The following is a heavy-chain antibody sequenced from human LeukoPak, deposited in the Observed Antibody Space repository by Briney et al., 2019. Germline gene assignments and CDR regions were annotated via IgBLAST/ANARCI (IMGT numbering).Heavy chain of an antibody. CDR1: GGSISSGSYY. CDR2: IYTSGST. D-gene: IGHD6-13*01. J-gene: IGHJ4*02. Sequence: SQTLSLTCTVSGGSISSGSYYWSWIRQPAGKGLEWIGRIYTSGSTNYNPSLKSRVTISVDTSKNQFSLKLSSVTAADTAVYYCVKGSSSWLLRYYFDYWGQGTLVTVSS. CDR3: VKGSSSWLLRYYFDY. V-gene: IGHV4-61*02.